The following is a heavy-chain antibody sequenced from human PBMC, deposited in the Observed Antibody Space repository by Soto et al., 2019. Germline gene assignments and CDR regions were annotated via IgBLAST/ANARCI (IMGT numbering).Heavy chain of an antibody. CDR1: GFTLSSYS. J-gene: IGHJ4*02. V-gene: IGHV3-48*02. D-gene: IGHD6-19*01. CDR3: ARETGLRSSGWSYYFDF. CDR2: ISGSGGTI. Sequence: EVQLVESGGGMVQPGGSLRVSCAASGFTLSSYSMHWVRQAPGKGLEWVSYISGSGGTIYYGDFVKGRFTIYRDNAKNSLSVQMNSLRDEDTAVYFCARETGLRSSGWSYYFDFWGQGSRVTVSS.